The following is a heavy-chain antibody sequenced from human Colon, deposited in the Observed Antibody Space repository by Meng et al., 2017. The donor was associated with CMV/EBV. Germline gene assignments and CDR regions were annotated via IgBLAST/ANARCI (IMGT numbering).Heavy chain of an antibody. V-gene: IGHV1-18*01. CDR2: IRGSNDNT. J-gene: IGHJ4*02. D-gene: IGHD6-19*01. CDR1: GYTFDTYG. Sequence: ASVKVSCKASGYTFDTYGIHWVRQAPGQGLEWMRWIRGSNDNTQYAQKFQGRVAMTTDTSISTAYMELSRLRSDDTAVYYCAREESSGWYVVDYGGQGTLVTVSS. CDR3: AREESSGWYVVDY.